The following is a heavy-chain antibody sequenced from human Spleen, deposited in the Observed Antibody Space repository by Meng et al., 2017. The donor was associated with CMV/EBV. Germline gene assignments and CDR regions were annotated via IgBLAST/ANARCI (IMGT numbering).Heavy chain of an antibody. Sequence: SCAASRFTFSNYWMSWVRQAPGKGLEWVANIKEDGREKYYVDSVKGRFSISRDNAKNSLYLQMNSLTAEDTAVYFCARMGLLEWLLPYYLDYWGQGTLVTVSS. CDR2: IKEDGREK. D-gene: IGHD3-3*01. V-gene: IGHV3-7*01. J-gene: IGHJ4*02. CDR3: ARMGLLEWLLPYYLDY. CDR1: RFTFSNYW.